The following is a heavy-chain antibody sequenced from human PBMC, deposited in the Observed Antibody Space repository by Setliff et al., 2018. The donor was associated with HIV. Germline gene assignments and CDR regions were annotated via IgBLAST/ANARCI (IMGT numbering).Heavy chain of an antibody. CDR1: GLTFSTSA. CDR3: AKAARDYYDSSGYYIGIDY. Sequence: GGSLRLSCVVSGLTFSTSAMSWVRQGPGKGLHWVAGISRSGVSTHYADPVKGRFSISRDNSKNTLLLQMNSLRVEDTAVYYCAKAARDYYDSSGYYIGIDYWGRGTLVTVSS. V-gene: IGHV3-23*01. J-gene: IGHJ4*02. CDR2: ISRSGVST. D-gene: IGHD3-22*01.